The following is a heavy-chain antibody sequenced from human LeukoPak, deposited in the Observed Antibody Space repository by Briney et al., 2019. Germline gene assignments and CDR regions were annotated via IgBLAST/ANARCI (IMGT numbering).Heavy chain of an antibody. V-gene: IGHV1-2*02. J-gene: IGHJ4*02. Sequence: ASVKVSCKASGYTFTGYYMHWVRQAPGQGLEWMGWINPNSGGTNYAQKFQGRVTITRNTSISTAYMELSSLRSEDTAVYYCARGRNYYDSSGYYYYLDYWGQGTLVTVSS. CDR2: INPNSGGT. D-gene: IGHD3-22*01. CDR3: ARGRNYYDSSGYYYYLDY. CDR1: GYTFTGYY.